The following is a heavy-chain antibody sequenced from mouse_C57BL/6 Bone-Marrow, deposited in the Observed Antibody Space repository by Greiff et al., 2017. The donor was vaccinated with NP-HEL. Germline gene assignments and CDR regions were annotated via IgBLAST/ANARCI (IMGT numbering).Heavy chain of an antibody. J-gene: IGHJ1*03. V-gene: IGHV1-82*01. CDR3: AEFYGNPWYFDV. CDR1: GYAFSSSW. Sequence: QVQLKESGPELVKPGASVKISCKASGYAFSSSWMNWVKQRPGKGLEWIGRIYPGDGDTNYNGKFKGKATLTADKSSSTAYMQLSSLTSEDSAVYFCAEFYGNPWYFDVWGTGTTVTVSS. D-gene: IGHD2-1*01. CDR2: IYPGDGDT.